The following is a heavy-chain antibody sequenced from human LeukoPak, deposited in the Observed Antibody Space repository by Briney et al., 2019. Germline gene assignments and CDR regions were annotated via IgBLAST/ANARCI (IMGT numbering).Heavy chain of an antibody. CDR2: ISYDGTNK. V-gene: IGHV3-30-3*01. Sequence: GGSLRLSCAASGFPFSGYATHWVRQAPGKGLEWVAVISYDGTNKYYADSVKGRFTISRDNSKNTLYLQMNSLRTEDTAVYYCARHRGPSLYSSGYFDYWGQGTLVTVSS. CDR1: GFPFSGYA. D-gene: IGHD3-22*01. J-gene: IGHJ4*02. CDR3: ARHRGPSLYSSGYFDY.